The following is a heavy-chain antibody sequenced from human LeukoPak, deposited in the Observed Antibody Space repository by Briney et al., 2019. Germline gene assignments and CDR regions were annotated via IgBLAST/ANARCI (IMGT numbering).Heavy chain of an antibody. Sequence: SETLSLTCTVSGYSISSGYYWGWIRQPPGKGLEWIGSIYHSGSTYYNPSLKSRVTISVDTSKNQFSLKLSSVTAADTAVYYCARGRGNTYYDFWSGRAIWFDPWGQGTLVTVSS. J-gene: IGHJ5*02. D-gene: IGHD3-3*01. CDR1: GYSISSGYY. CDR3: ARGRGNTYYDFWSGRAIWFDP. CDR2: IYHSGST. V-gene: IGHV4-38-2*02.